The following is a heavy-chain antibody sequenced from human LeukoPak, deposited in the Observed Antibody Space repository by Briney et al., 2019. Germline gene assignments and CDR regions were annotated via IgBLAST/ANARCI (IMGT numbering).Heavy chain of an antibody. Sequence: GGSLRLSCASCGFTFSSYPMNWVRQAPGKGLEWVSYISSSSSPIYYADSVKGRFTTSRDNAEYSLYLQMNSLRAEDTAVYYCARPLAGGMDVWGKGTTVTVSS. CDR2: ISSSSSPI. CDR1: GFTFSSYP. D-gene: IGHD2-15*01. J-gene: IGHJ6*03. CDR3: ARPLAGGMDV. V-gene: IGHV3-48*04.